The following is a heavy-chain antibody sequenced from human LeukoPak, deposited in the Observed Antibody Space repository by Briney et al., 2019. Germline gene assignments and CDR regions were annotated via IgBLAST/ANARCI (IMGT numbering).Heavy chain of an antibody. CDR3: AREGAPTTVTTSYYFDY. J-gene: IGHJ4*02. CDR1: GGSFSGYY. D-gene: IGHD4-17*01. V-gene: IGHV4-34*01. Sequence: SETLSLTCAVYGGSFSGYYWSWIRQPPGKGLEWIGEINHSGSTNYNPSLKSRVTISVDTSKNQFSLKLSSVTAADTAVYYCAREGAPTTVTTSYYFDYWGQGTLVTVSS. CDR2: INHSGST.